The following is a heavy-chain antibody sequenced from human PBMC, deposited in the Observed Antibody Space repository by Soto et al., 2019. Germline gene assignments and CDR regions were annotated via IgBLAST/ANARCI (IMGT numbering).Heavy chain of an antibody. CDR2: INHSGST. CDR3: ASRARIAEAIPYEGGDY. D-gene: IGHD6-13*01. Sequence: SETLSLTCAVYGGSFSGYYWSWIRQPPGKGLEWIGEINHSGSTNYNPSLKSRVTISVDTSKNQFSLKLSSVTAADTAVYYCASRARIAEAIPYEGGDYWGQGTLVTVSS. V-gene: IGHV4-34*01. CDR1: GGSFSGYY. J-gene: IGHJ4*02.